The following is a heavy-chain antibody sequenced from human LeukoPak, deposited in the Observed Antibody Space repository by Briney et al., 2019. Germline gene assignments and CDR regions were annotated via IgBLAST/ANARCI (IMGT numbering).Heavy chain of an antibody. CDR2: INPSFGTA. D-gene: IGHD2-21*02. J-gene: IGHJ6*02. V-gene: IGHV1-69*13. CDR1: LGTPIGDA. CDR3: ATDAEVVTKTHYYYSGMDV. Sequence: VNDSRMAPLGTPIGDAINGLRPAPGEDAERLGLINPSFGTASYAQKFQGRVTITAGESTSTAYMDLSSLRSEDTAVYSCATDAEVVTKTHYYYSGMDVWGQGTTVTVSS.